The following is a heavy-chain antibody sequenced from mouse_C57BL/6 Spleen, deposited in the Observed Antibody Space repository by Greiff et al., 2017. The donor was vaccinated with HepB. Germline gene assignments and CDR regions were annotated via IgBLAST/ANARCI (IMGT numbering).Heavy chain of an antibody. CDR3: ARKGDSNGSWFAY. Sequence: VKLQQSGPGLVQPSQSLSITCTVSGFSLTSYGVHWVRQSPGKGLEWLGVIWSGGSTDYNAAFISRLSISKDNSKSQVFFKMNSLQADDTAIYYCARKGDSNGSWFAYWGQGTLVTVSA. J-gene: IGHJ3*01. V-gene: IGHV2-2*01. CDR1: GFSLTSYG. CDR2: IWSGGST. D-gene: IGHD2-5*01.